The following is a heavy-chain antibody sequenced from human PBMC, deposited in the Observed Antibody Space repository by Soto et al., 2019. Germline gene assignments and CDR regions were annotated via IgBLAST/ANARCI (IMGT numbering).Heavy chain of an antibody. D-gene: IGHD6-13*01. J-gene: IGHJ4*02. CDR3: AKDLGYTSSAGDY. V-gene: IGHV3-23*01. Sequence: EVHLLESGGGLVQPGGSLRLSCAASGFTFSNYAMSWVRQAPGKGLEWVSDISGSGDSTYYADSAKGRFTISRDNSKNALYLQMNSLRAEDTAIYYCAKDLGYTSSAGDYWGQGTLVTVSS. CDR1: GFTFSNYA. CDR2: ISGSGDST.